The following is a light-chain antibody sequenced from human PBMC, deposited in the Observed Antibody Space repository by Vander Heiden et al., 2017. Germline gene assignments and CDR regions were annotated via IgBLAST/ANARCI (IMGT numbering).Light chain of an antibody. CDR3: QQYQDWPFT. CDR1: QNIDSN. V-gene: IGKV3-15*01. Sequence: EIVMTQSPVTLSVSPGERATLSCRASQNIDSNLAWYQQKPGQAPRLLIYAASTRATDVPARFSGSGPGTDFTLTINNLQSEDFVVYYCQQYQDWPFTFGQGTKPEI. J-gene: IGKJ2*01. CDR2: AAS.